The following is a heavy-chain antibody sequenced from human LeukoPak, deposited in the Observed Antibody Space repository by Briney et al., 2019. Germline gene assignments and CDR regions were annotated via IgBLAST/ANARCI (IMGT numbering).Heavy chain of an antibody. CDR1: GFTFSDYW. Sequence: GGSLRLSCAASGFTFSDYWMSWVRQAPGKGLVWVSRIKSDGSTATYADSVKGRFSISRDNAKNTMYLQMNSLRVEDTAFYYCAKSDYFDPWGLGTLVTVSS. V-gene: IGHV3-74*01. CDR3: AKSDYFDP. D-gene: IGHD1-26*01. CDR2: IKSDGSTA. J-gene: IGHJ5*02.